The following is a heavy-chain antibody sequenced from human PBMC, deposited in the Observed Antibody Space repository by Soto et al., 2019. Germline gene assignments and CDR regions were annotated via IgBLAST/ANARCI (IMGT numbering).Heavy chain of an antibody. V-gene: IGHV5-10-1*01. CDR1: GYSFTSYW. D-gene: IGHD4-17*01. J-gene: IGHJ5*02. Sequence: GESLKISCKGSGYSFTSYWISWVRQMPGKGLEWMGRIDPSDSYTKYSPSFQGHVTMSADKSISTAYLQWSSMKASDTAMYYCARLRYDYGDYLWFDPWGQGTLVTVSS. CDR2: IDPSDSYT. CDR3: ARLRYDYGDYLWFDP.